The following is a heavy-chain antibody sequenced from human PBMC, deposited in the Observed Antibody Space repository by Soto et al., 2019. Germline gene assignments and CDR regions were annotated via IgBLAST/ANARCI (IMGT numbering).Heavy chain of an antibody. J-gene: IGHJ6*02. CDR1: GFTFSSYW. Sequence: PGGSLRLSCAASGFTFSSYWMSWVRQAPGKGLEWVANIKQDGSEKYYVDSVKGRFTISRDNAKNSLYLQMNSLRAEDTAVYYCARGKNVGGYYYYYGMDVWGQGTTVTVSS. V-gene: IGHV3-7*03. D-gene: IGHD3-16*01. CDR2: IKQDGSEK. CDR3: ARGKNVGGYYYYYGMDV.